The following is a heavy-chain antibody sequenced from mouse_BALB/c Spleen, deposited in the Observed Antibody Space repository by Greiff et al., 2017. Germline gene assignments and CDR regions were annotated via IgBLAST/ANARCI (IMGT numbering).Heavy chain of an antibody. Sequence: QVQLKQSGAELVRPGVSVKISCKGSGYTFTDYAMHWVKQSHAKSLEWIGVISTYYGDASYNQKFKGKATMTVDKSSSTAYMELARLTSEDPAIYYCARGGSPWFAYWGQGTLVTVSA. J-gene: IGHJ3*01. CDR3: ARGGSPWFAY. CDR1: GYTFTDYA. V-gene: IGHV1S137*01. CDR2: ISTYYGDA.